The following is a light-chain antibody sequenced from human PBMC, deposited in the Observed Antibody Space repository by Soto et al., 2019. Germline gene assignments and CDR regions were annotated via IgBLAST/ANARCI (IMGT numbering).Light chain of an antibody. J-gene: IGKJ1*01. CDR3: QQSYSTTWT. CDR1: QSISTF. Sequence: QMTQSPSSLSASVGARVTITCRASQSISTFLNWYQQRPGKAPELLIYAASNLQSGVPSRFSGSGSETDLTITISSLQPEDFATYSCQQSYSTTWTFGQGTKVDIK. CDR2: AAS. V-gene: IGKV1-39*01.